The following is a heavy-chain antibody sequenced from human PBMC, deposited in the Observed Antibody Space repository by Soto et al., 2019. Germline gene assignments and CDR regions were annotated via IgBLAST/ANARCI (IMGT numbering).Heavy chain of an antibody. J-gene: IGHJ5*02. D-gene: IGHD3-10*01. CDR3: AARWFGELNWFDP. V-gene: IGHV1-69*06. CDR2: IIPIFGTA. Sequence: SVKVSCKASGGTFSSYAISWVRQAPGQGLEWMGGIIPIFGTANYAQKFQSRVTITADKSTSTAYMELSSLRSEDTAVYYCAARWFGELNWFDPWGQGTLVTVSS. CDR1: GGTFSSYA.